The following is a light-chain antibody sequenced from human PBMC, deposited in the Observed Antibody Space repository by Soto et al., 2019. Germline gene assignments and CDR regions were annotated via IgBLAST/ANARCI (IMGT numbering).Light chain of an antibody. CDR1: SGDIGSYNR. J-gene: IGLJ1*01. V-gene: IGLV2-14*01. CDR3: SSYTNINTRACV. Sequence: QSVLTQPASVSGSPGQSITISCTGTSGDIGSYNRVSWYQQHPGKAPKPIIYEVTDRPSGVSNRFSGSKSGNTASLTISGLQAEDEAEYYCSSYTNINTRACVFGPGTKVTVL. CDR2: EVT.